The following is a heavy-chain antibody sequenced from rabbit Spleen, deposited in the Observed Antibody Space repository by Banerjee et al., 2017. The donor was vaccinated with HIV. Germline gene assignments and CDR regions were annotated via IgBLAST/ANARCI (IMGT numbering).Heavy chain of an antibody. CDR2: IYTGNGKN. CDR1: GFSFSTGYD. J-gene: IGHJ4*01. Sequence: QEQLVESGGGLVKPGASLTLICTASGFSFSTGYDMSWVRQAPGKGLEWIGFIYTGNGKNYYASWATGRFTISKTSSTTVTLQVTSLAAADTATYFCTRDDGSGHYIDGYFNLWGQGTLVTVS. D-gene: IGHD1-1*01. CDR3: TRDDGSGHYIDGYFNL. V-gene: IGHV1S45*01.